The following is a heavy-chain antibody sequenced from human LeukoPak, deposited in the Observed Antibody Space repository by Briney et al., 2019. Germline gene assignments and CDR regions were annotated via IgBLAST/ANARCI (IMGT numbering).Heavy chain of an antibody. V-gene: IGHV4-39*01. CDR3: ARHYSGWYNFFDY. CDR1: GAISSSSYY. Sequence: ASETLSLTCTASGAISSSSYYWGWVRQPPGKGLEWIGSLFYSGSTYYNPSLKSRVTISVDTSKNQFSLKLTSVTAADTAVYYCARHYSGWYNFFDYWGQGTLVTVSS. J-gene: IGHJ4*02. D-gene: IGHD6-19*01. CDR2: LFYSGST.